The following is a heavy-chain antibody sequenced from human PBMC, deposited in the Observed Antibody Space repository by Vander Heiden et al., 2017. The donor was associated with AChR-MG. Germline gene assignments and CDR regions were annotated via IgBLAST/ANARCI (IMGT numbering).Heavy chain of an antibody. CDR2: IIPIFGTA. V-gene: IGHV1-69*01. Sequence: HVQQVQARSAVNKPRSTVHVSCNASGVTFSSYAISWVRQAPGQGLGWMGGIIPIFGTANYAQKYQGRVTITADESTSTAYMELSSLRSEDTAVYYCARRNDPNYYYYMDVWGKGTTVTVSS. D-gene: IGHD1-1*01. J-gene: IGHJ6*03. CDR1: GVTFSSYA. CDR3: ARRNDPNYYYYMDV.